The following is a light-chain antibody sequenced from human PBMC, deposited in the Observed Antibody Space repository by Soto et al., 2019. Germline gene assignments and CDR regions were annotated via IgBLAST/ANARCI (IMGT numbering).Light chain of an antibody. Sequence: QSVLTQPASVSGSPGQPITISCTGTSSDVGAYNYVSWYQLHPGKAPKLMIYEVNNRPSGVSHRFSGSKSGNTASLTFSGLQPEDEADYYCAAWDDSLNGLLFGGGTKLTVL. CDR1: SSDVGAYNY. J-gene: IGLJ2*01. CDR2: EVN. CDR3: AAWDDSLNGLL. V-gene: IGLV2-14*01.